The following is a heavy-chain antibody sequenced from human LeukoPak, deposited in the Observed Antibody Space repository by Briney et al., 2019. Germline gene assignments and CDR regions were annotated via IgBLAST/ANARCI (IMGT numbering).Heavy chain of an antibody. Sequence: ASVKVSXKASGGTFSSYAISWVRQAPGQGLEWMGRIIPIFGTANYAQKFQGRVTITTDESTSTAYMELSSLRSEDTAVYYCARAFYCTNGVCLPDYWGQGTLVTVSS. CDR1: GGTFSSYA. J-gene: IGHJ4*02. CDR3: ARAFYCTNGVCLPDY. V-gene: IGHV1-69*05. D-gene: IGHD2-8*01. CDR2: IIPIFGTA.